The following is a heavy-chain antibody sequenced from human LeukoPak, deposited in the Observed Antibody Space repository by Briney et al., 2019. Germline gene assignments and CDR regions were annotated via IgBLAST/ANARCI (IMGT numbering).Heavy chain of an antibody. CDR3: ATTNDYGGNPFDY. V-gene: IGHV4-39*01. CDR2: IYYSGST. Sequence: SETLSLTCTVSGGSISSSSYYWGRIRQPPGPGLDGIESIYYSGSTYYHPSLKSRVTISVDASKNQFSLKLSSVTAVDTAVYYCATTNDYGGNPFDYWGQGTLVTVSS. CDR1: GGSISSSSYY. J-gene: IGHJ4*02. D-gene: IGHD4-23*01.